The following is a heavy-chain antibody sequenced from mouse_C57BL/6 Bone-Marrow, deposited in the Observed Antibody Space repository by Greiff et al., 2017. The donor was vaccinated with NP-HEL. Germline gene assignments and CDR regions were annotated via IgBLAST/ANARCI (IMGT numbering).Heavy chain of an antibody. J-gene: IGHJ2*01. Sequence: VQLKQSGPELVKPGASVKISCKASGYSFTGYYMNWVKQSPEKSLEWIGEINPSTGGTTYNQKFKAKATLTVDKSSSTAYMQLKSLTSEDSAVYYCAREDHHFDYWSQGTTLTVSS. CDR3: AREDHHFDY. CDR1: GYSFTGYY. CDR2: INPSTGGT. V-gene: IGHV1-42*01.